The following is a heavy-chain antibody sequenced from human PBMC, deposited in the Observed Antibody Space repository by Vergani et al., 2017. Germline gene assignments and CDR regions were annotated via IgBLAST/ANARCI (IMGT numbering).Heavy chain of an antibody. CDR1: GFTFSSYS. CDR2: ISSTSSTI. Sequence: EVQLVESGGGLVQPGGSLRLSCAASGFTFSSYSMNWVRQAPGKGLEWVSYISSTSSTIYYADSVKGRFTITRYNAKNSLYLQMNSMRAEDTAVYYCAKTGVAAPDAFDIWGQGTMVTVSS. D-gene: IGHD6-6*01. J-gene: IGHJ3*02. V-gene: IGHV3-48*01. CDR3: AKTGVAAPDAFDI.